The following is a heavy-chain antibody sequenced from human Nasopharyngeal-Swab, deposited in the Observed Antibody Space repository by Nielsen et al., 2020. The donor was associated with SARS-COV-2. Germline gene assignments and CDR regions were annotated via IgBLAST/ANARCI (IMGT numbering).Heavy chain of an antibody. CDR2: FDPEDGET. D-gene: IGHD3-16*01. V-gene: IGHV1-24*01. CDR3: AASQWGEYFDY. CDR1: GSTPTEIS. J-gene: IGHJ4*02. Sequence: ASVKVSRMVSGSTPTEISMYWVRQAHGRGLAWLGGFDPEDGETIYVQKFQGRVTMTEDTSIDTAYMELRSLRSEDTAVYYCAASQWGEYFDYWGQGTLVSVSS.